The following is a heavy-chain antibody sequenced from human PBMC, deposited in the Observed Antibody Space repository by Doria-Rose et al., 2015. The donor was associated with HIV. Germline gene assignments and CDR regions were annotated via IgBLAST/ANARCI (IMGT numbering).Heavy chain of an antibody. Sequence: QVQLQQWDAGLVKPSETLSLTCAVFGGSLSGYYWSWIRQPPGKGLEWIGEINHSGSTNYKTSIKSRVTIPLDTSKNPFSLKLSSVTAADTAVYYCARGLLRGGWNDVDYYNGTDVWGQGTTVTVSS. CDR2: INHSGST. J-gene: IGHJ6*02. CDR3: ARGLLRGGWNDVDYYNGTDV. CDR1: GGSLSGYY. V-gene: IGHV4-34*01. D-gene: IGHD1-1*01.